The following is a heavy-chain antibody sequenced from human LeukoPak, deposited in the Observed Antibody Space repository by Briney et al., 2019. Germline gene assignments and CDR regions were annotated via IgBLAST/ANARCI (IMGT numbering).Heavy chain of an antibody. V-gene: IGHV3-21*01. CDR3: ARDPYDFWSGYHYFDY. D-gene: IGHD3-3*01. Sequence: PGGSLRLSCAASGFTFSSYSMNWVRQAPGKGLEWVSSISSSSSYIYYADSVKGRFTISRDNAKNSLYLQMNSLRAEDTAVYYCARDPYDFWSGYHYFDYWGQGTLVTVPS. CDR1: GFTFSSYS. CDR2: ISSSSSYI. J-gene: IGHJ4*02.